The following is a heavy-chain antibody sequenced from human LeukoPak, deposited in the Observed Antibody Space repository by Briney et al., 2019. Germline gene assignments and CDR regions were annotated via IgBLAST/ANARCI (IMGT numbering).Heavy chain of an antibody. CDR1: GGSISSYY. CDR2: IYYSGST. D-gene: IGHD3-10*01. CDR3: ARERITMVRGVIEGYDY. Sequence: SETLSLTCTVSGGSISSYYWSWIRQPPGKGLEWIGYIYYSGSTNYNPSLKSRVTISVDTSKNQFSLKLSSVTAADTAVYYCARERITMVRGVIEGYDYWGQGTLVTVSS. J-gene: IGHJ4*02. V-gene: IGHV4-59*01.